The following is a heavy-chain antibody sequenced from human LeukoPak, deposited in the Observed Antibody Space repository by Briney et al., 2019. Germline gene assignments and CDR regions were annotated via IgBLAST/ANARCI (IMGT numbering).Heavy chain of an antibody. V-gene: IGHV3-21*01. J-gene: IGHJ3*02. CDR3: ARGLTGRHIVGVTAIRDDAFDI. D-gene: IGHD2-21*02. CDR1: GFTFSSYS. CDR2: ISSSSSYI. Sequence: GGSLRLSCAASGFTFSSYSMNWVRQAPGKGLEWVSSISSSSSYIYYADSVKGRFTISRDNAKNSLYLQMNSLRAEDTALYYCARGLTGRHIVGVTAIRDDAFDIWGQGKMVTVSS.